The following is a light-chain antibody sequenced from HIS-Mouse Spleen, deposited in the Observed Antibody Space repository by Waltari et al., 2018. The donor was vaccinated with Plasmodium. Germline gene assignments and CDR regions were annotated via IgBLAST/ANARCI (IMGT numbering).Light chain of an antibody. CDR3: QQYYSFPWT. Sequence: AIQLTQSPSSLSASVGDRVPITCRASQGISSALAWYQQKPGKAPKLLIYDASSLESGVPSRFSGSGSGTDFTLTISCLQSEDFATYYCQQYYSFPWTFGQGTKVEIK. CDR2: DAS. CDR1: QGISSA. J-gene: IGKJ1*01. V-gene: IGKV1-13*02.